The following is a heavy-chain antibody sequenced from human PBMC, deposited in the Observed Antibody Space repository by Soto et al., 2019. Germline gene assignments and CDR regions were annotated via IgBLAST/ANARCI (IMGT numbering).Heavy chain of an antibody. D-gene: IGHD2-15*01. J-gene: IGHJ4*02. CDR2: ISYDGSNK. V-gene: IGHV3-30*18. CDR3: AKENVRYCSGGSCQFDY. Sequence: GGSLRLSCAASGFTFSSYGMHWVRQAPGKGLEWVAVISYDGSNKYYADSVKGRFTISRDNSKNTLYLQMNSLRAEDTAVYYCAKENVRYCSGGSCQFDYWGQGTLVTVSS. CDR1: GFTFSSYG.